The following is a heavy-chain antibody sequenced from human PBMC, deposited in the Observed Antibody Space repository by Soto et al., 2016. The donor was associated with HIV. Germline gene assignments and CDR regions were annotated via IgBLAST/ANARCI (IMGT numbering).Heavy chain of an antibody. D-gene: IGHD3-9*01. CDR1: GFTFSSYA. J-gene: IGHJ4*02. Sequence: EVQLLESGGGLVQPGGSPRLSCAASGFTFSSYAMSWVRQAPGKGLEWVSVISGSGGSTYYADSVKGRFTISRDNSKNTLYLQMNSLRAEDTAVYYCAKDLGNAYDILTGYLVCWGQGTLVTVSS. V-gene: IGHV3-23*01. CDR2: ISGSGGST. CDR3: AKDLGNAYDILTGYLVC.